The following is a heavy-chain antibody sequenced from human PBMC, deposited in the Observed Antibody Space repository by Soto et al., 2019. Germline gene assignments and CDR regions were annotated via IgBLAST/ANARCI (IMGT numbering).Heavy chain of an antibody. CDR2: ISSSGSTI. J-gene: IGHJ6*02. D-gene: IGHD6-19*01. CDR3: ARGEQWLTTLDGMDV. V-gene: IGHV3-48*03. CDR1: GFTFSSYE. Sequence: PVGSLRLSCAASGFTFSSYEMNWVRQAPGKGLEWVSYISSSGSTIYYADSVKGRFTISRDNAKNSLYLQMNSLRAEDTAVYYCARGEQWLTTLDGMDVWGQGTTVTVSS.